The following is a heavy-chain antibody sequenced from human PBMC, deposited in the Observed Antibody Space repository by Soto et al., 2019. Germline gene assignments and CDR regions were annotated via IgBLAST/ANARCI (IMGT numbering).Heavy chain of an antibody. CDR1: CGSFSSYY. CDR3: ARTSRFDC. V-gene: IGHV4-34*01. CDR2: INHSGST. Sequence: QVQLQQWGAGLLKPSETLSLTCAVYCGSFSSYYWSWIRQPPGKGLEWIGEINHSGSTNYNPSLKSRVTMSVDTSKNQFSLELSSVTAADTAVYYCARTSRFDCWGQGTLVTVSS. J-gene: IGHJ4*02. D-gene: IGHD6-6*01.